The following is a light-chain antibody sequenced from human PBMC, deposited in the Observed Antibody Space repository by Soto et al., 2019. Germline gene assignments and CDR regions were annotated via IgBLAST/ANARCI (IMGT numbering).Light chain of an antibody. CDR1: QTISSW. CDR3: QQYDTYWT. Sequence: LSVSVGDRVTITCRASQTISSWLAWYQQKPGKAPKLLIYDASNLEGGVPLRFSGSGSGTEFTLTISSLQPDDSATYYCQQYDTYWTFGQGTKVDIK. V-gene: IGKV1-5*01. J-gene: IGKJ1*01. CDR2: DAS.